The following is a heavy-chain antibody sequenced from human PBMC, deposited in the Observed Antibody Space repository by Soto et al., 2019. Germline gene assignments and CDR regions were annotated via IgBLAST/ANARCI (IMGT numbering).Heavy chain of an antibody. CDR1: GGTFSSYA. V-gene: IGHV1-69*12. CDR2: VIPIFGTA. Sequence: QVQLVQSGAEVKKPGSSVKVSCKASGGTFSSYAISWVRQAPGQGLEWMGGVIPIFGTANYAQKLQGKVTITADESTSTADKELSSLRSENTASYYWTRSSRGGMVRIFDIWGQGTMVTVSS. D-gene: IGHD3-10*01. J-gene: IGHJ3*02. CDR3: TRSSRGGMVRIFDI.